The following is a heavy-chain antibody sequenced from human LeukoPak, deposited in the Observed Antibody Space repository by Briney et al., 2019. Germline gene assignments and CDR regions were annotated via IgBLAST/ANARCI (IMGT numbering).Heavy chain of an antibody. D-gene: IGHD5-18*01. CDR3: ARDGYSYGYLDY. J-gene: IGHJ4*02. CDR1: GGTFSSYA. CDR2: IIPILGIA. Sequence: SVKVSCKASGGTFSSYAISWVRQAPGQGLEWMGRIIPILGIANYARKFQGRVTITADKSTSTAYMELSSLRSEDTAVYYCARDGYSYGYLDYWGQGTLATVSS. V-gene: IGHV1-69*04.